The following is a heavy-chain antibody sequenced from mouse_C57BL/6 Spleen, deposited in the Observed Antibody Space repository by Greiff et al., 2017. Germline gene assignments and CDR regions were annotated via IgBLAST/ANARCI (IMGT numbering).Heavy chain of an antibody. CDR1: GYTFTDYY. V-gene: IGHV1-26*01. CDR3: ARSELRLDY. J-gene: IGHJ2*01. Sequence: EVQLQQSGPELVKPGASVKISCKASGYTFTDYYMNWVKQSHGKSLEWIGDINPNNGGTSYNQKFKGKATLTVDKSSSTAYMELRSLTSEDSAVYYCARSELRLDYWGQGTTLTVSS. D-gene: IGHD1-2*01. CDR2: INPNNGGT.